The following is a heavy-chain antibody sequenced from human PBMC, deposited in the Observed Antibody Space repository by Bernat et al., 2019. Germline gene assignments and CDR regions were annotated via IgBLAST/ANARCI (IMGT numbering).Heavy chain of an antibody. Sequence: EVQLVESGGGLIQPGGSLRLSCAASGFTVSSTYMSWVHQAPGKGLEWVSVIYSDGRTYYADSVKGRFTISRDNSKNTLYLQMNSLRAEDTAVYYCLRGSTRDYWGQGTLVTVSS. CDR1: GFTVSSTY. D-gene: IGHD3-10*01. CDR2: IYSDGRT. J-gene: IGHJ4*02. CDR3: LRGSTRDY. V-gene: IGHV3-53*01.